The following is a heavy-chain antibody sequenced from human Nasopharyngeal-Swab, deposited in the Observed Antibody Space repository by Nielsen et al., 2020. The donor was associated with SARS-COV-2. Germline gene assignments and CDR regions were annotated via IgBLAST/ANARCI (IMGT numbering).Heavy chain of an antibody. CDR2: IYHSGST. CDR3: ARGRSGGATPYYFDY. J-gene: IGHJ4*02. Sequence: WIRQPPGKGLEWIGEIYHSGSTNYNPSLKSRVTISVDTSKNQFSLKLSSVTAADTAVYYCARGRSGGATPYYFDYWGQGTLVTVSS. D-gene: IGHD1-26*01. V-gene: IGHV4-34*01.